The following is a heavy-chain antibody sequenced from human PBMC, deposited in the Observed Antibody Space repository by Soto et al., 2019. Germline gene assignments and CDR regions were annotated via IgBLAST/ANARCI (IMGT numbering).Heavy chain of an antibody. J-gene: IGHJ4*02. V-gene: IGHV4-39*01. Sequence: SETLSLTCTVSGGSISSSSYYWGWIRQPPGKGLEWIGSIYYSGSTYYNPSLKSRVTISVDTSKNQFSLKLSTVTAADTAVYYCARLEGLWFGETFDYWGQGTLVTVSS. CDR1: GGSISSSSYY. CDR2: IYYSGST. CDR3: ARLEGLWFGETFDY. D-gene: IGHD3-10*01.